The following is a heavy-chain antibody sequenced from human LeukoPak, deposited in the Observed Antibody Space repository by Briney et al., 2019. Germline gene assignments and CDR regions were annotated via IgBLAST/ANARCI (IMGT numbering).Heavy chain of an antibody. CDR3: AKALVGATSAFRD. D-gene: IGHD1-26*01. V-gene: IGHV3-30*02. CDR2: IRYDGSNK. Sequence: GGSLRLSCAASGFTFSSYGMHWVRQAPGKGLEWVAFIRYDGSNKYYADSVKGRFTISRDNSKNTLYLQMNSLRAEDTAVYYCAKALVGATSAFRDWGQGTLVTVSS. J-gene: IGHJ4*02. CDR1: GFTFSSYG.